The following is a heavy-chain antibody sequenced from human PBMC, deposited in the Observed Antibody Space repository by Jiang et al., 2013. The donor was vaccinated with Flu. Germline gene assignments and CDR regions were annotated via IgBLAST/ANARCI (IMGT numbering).Heavy chain of an antibody. CDR2: IIPILGIA. CDR1: GGTFSSYT. CDR3: ARVGLDSPSDY. Sequence: SGAEVKKPGSSVKVSCKASGGTFSSYTISWVRQAPGQGLEWMGRIIPILGIANYAQKFQGRVTITADKSTSTAYMELSSLRSEDTAVYYCARVGLDSPSDYWGQGTLVTVSS. D-gene: IGHD3-9*01. J-gene: IGHJ4*02. V-gene: IGHV1-69*04.